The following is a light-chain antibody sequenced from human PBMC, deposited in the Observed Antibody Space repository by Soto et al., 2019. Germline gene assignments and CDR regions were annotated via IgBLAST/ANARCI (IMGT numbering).Light chain of an antibody. V-gene: IGLV1-44*01. CDR2: SNN. J-gene: IGLJ2*01. CDR3: QVWDISRNVI. Sequence: QAVLTQPPSASGTPGQRVIISCSGSSSNFGGNTANWYQQFPGTAPKVLIYSNNQRPSGVPDRFSGSNSGNTATLTISRVEAGDEADYYCQVWDISRNVIFGGGTKLTVL. CDR1: SSNFGGNT.